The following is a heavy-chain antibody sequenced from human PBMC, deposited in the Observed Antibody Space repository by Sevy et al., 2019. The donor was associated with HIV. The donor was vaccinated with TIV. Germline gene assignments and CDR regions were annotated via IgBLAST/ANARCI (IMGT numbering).Heavy chain of an antibody. CDR3: ARDRGQSAFDI. J-gene: IGHJ3*02. D-gene: IGHD3-10*01. Sequence: GGSLRLSCAASGFTFSSYAMHWVRQAPGKGLEWVAVISYDGSNKYYADSVKGRFTISRENSKNTLYLQMNSLRAEDTAVYYCARDRGQSAFDIWGQGTMVTVSS. V-gene: IGHV3-30-3*01. CDR2: ISYDGSNK. CDR1: GFTFSSYA.